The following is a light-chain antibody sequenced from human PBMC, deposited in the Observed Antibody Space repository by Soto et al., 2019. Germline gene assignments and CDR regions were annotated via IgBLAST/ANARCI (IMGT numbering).Light chain of an antibody. CDR2: EVS. V-gene: IGLV2-14*01. Sequence: QSALTQPASVSGSPGQSITISCTGTSSDVGSYNYVSWFQQHPAKAPKLIIFEVSNRPSGISNRFSGSKSGNTASLTISGLQAEDEADYYCSSYTGSDTNTVVFGGGTKLTVL. CDR1: SSDVGSYNY. J-gene: IGLJ2*01. CDR3: SSYTGSDTNTVV.